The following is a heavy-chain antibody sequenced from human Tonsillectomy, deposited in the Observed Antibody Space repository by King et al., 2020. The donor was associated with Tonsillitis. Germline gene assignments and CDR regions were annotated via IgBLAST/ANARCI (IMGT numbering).Heavy chain of an antibody. V-gene: IGHV2-5*02. CDR3: ARSFTHRGAWRED. D-gene: IGHD3-10*01. CDR2: IYWDGDE. Sequence: ITLKESGPTLVKPTQTLTLTCTFSGFSLRTVGVGMGWIRQPPGKALEWLAFIYWDGDEHYSPSLQSRLTISKDTSKNQVVLTMTNMDPVDTATYFCARSFTHRGAWREDWGRGTLVTVSS. CDR1: GFSLRTVGVG. J-gene: IGHJ1*01.